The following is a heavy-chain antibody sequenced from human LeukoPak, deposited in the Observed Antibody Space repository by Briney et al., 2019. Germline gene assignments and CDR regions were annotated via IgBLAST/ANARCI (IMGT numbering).Heavy chain of an antibody. J-gene: IGHJ4*02. D-gene: IGHD6-19*01. V-gene: IGHV3-53*01. CDR3: ARSRRQWLEFAC. CDR2: IYSGGST. CDR1: RFTVSSNY. Sequence: GGSLRLSCAASRFTVSSNYMSWVRQAPGKGLEWVSVIYSGGSTYYADSVKGRFTIFRDNSKNTLYLQMNSLRAEDTAVYYCARSRRQWLEFACWRQGTLVSVYS.